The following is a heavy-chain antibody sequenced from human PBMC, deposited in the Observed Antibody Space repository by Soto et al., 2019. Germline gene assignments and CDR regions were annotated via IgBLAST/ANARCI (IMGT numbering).Heavy chain of an antibody. CDR1: GFTFSSFA. J-gene: IGHJ4*02. V-gene: IGHV3-23*01. D-gene: IGHD3-22*01. CDR2: ISGSGGST. Sequence: GGSLRLSCAASGFTFSSFAMSWVRQAPGKGLEWVSAISGSGGSTYYADSVKGRFTISRDNSKNTLYLQMNSLRAEDTAVYYCAKEGAMIVVVTIDYWGQGTLVTVSS. CDR3: AKEGAMIVVVTIDY.